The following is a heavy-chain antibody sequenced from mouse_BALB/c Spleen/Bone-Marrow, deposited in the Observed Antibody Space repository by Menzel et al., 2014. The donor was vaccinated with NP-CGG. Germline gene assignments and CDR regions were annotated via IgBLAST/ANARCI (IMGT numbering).Heavy chain of an antibody. Sequence: EVHLVESGGALVQPGGSLRLPCATSGFTFTDYYMNWVRQPPGKALEWLGFIRNKANGYTTEYSASVKGRFTISRDNSQSILYLQMNTLRAEDSATYYCARDKGRVFFDYWGQGTTLTVSS. CDR2: IRNKANGYTT. CDR1: GFTFTDYY. V-gene: IGHV7-3*02. CDR3: ARDKGRVFFDY. J-gene: IGHJ2*01.